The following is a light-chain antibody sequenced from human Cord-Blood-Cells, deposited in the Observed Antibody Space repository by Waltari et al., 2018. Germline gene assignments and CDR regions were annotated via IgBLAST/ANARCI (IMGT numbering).Light chain of an antibody. CDR3: SSYTSSSTWV. CDR2: EVS. CDR1: SSDVGGYNY. V-gene: IGLV2-14*01. Sequence: SPGQSITISCTGTSSDVGGYNYVSGYQQHPGKAPKLMIYEVSNRPSGVSNRFSGSKSGNTASLTISGLQAADEADYYCSSYTSSSTWVFGGGTKLTVL. J-gene: IGLJ3*02.